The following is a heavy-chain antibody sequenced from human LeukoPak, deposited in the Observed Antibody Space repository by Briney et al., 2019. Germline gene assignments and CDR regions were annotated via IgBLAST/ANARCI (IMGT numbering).Heavy chain of an antibody. Sequence: SETLSLTCAVYGGSFSGYYWSWIRQPPGKGLEWIGAIHHSGSTNYNPSLKSRVTISVDTSKNQFSLKLSSVTAADTAVYYCATDSQRSAFDIWGQGTMVTVSS. J-gene: IGHJ3*02. V-gene: IGHV4-34*01. CDR3: ATDSQRSAFDI. CDR1: GGSFSGYY. D-gene: IGHD4-17*01. CDR2: IHHSGST.